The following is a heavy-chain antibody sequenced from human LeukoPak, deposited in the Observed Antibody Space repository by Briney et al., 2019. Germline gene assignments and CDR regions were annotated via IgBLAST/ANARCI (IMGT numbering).Heavy chain of an antibody. D-gene: IGHD3-10*01. CDR2: ISGSGGST. V-gene: IGHV3-23*01. J-gene: IGHJ4*02. Sequence: GGTLRLSCAASGFTFSSYGMSWVRQAPGKGLEWVSAISGSGGSTYYADSVKDRFTISRDNSKNTLYLQMNSLRAEDTAVYYCANLYGSGSCFDYWGQGTLVTVSS. CDR3: ANLYGSGSCFDY. CDR1: GFTFSSYG.